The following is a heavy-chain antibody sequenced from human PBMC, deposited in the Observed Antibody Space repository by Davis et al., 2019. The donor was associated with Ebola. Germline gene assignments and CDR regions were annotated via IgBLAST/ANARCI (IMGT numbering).Heavy chain of an antibody. J-gene: IGHJ5*02. V-gene: IGHV4-39*07. CDR3: ARGGRARSSIAARRVYNWFDP. Sequence: MPSETLSLTCTVSGGSITSSGYYWAWIRQSPGNGLEWIANVYYSGTNYFNPSLKSRVTISVDTSKNQFSLKLRSVTAADTAVYYCARGGRARSSIAARRVYNWFDPWGQGTLVTVSS. CDR2: VYYSGTN. D-gene: IGHD6-6*01. CDR1: GGSITSSGYY.